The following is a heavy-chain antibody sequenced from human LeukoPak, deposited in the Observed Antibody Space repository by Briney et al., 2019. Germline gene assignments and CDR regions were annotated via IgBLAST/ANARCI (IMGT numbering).Heavy chain of an antibody. V-gene: IGHV4-34*01. Sequence: PSETLSLTCAVYGGSFSGYYWSWIRQPPGKGLEWIGEINHSGSTNYNPSLKSRVTIPVDTSKNQFSLKLSSVTAADTAVYYCARRHYDYVWGSYRYTSGAFDIWGQGTMVTVSS. CDR3: ARRHYDYVWGSYRYTSGAFDI. CDR1: GGSFSGYY. J-gene: IGHJ3*02. D-gene: IGHD3-16*02. CDR2: INHSGST.